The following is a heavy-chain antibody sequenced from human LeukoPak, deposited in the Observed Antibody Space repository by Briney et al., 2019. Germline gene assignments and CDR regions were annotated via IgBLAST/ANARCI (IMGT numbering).Heavy chain of an antibody. CDR1: GYTFTSYD. CDR3: ARGNIAAAIPIY. J-gene: IGHJ4*02. D-gene: IGHD6-13*01. CDR2: MNPNSGNT. V-gene: IGHV1-8*01. Sequence: ASVKVSCKASGYTFTSYDINWVRQATGQGLEWVGCMNPNSGNTGYAQKFQGRVTMTRNTSISTAYMELSSLRSEDTAVYYCARGNIAAAIPIYWGQGTLVTVSS.